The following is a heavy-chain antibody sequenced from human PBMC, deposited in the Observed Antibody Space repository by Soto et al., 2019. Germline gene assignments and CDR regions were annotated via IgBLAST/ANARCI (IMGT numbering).Heavy chain of an antibody. D-gene: IGHD1-1*01. CDR1: GFTFSTYG. CDR3: ARKTPGTYAFDI. CDR2: ISDSGAGT. V-gene: IGHV3-23*01. Sequence: GGSLRLSCAASGFTFSTYGMSWVRQAPGRGLEWVSAISDSGAGTNDADSVKGRFTISRDNSKNTLYMQMNSLRAEDTAVYYCARKTPGTYAFDIWGQGTMVTV. J-gene: IGHJ3*02.